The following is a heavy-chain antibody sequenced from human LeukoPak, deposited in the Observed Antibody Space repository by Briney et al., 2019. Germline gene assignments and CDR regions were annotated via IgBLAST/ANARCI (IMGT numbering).Heavy chain of an antibody. Sequence: SETLSLTCTVSGGSISSHYWSWIRQPPGKGLEWIGYIYYSGSTNYNPSLKSRVTISVDTSKNQLSLKLSSVTAADTAVYYCARLKYYYDSSGYRAEYFQHWGQGTLVTASS. J-gene: IGHJ1*01. CDR1: GGSISSHY. CDR3: ARLKYYYDSSGYRAEYFQH. V-gene: IGHV4-59*11. D-gene: IGHD3-22*01. CDR2: IYYSGST.